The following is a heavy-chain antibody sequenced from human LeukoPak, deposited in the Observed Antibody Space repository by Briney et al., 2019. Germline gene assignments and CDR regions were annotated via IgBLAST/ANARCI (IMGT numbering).Heavy chain of an antibody. V-gene: IGHV4-59*01. CDR3: ARSPPHNYGDYVGAFDI. Sequence: SETLSLTCNVSGGSISSYYWSWIRQPPGKGLEWIGYIYYSGSTNYNPSLKSRVTISVDTSKNQFSLKLSSVTAADTAVYYCARSPPHNYGDYVGAFDIWGQGTMVTVSS. D-gene: IGHD4-17*01. CDR2: IYYSGST. CDR1: GGSISSYY. J-gene: IGHJ3*02.